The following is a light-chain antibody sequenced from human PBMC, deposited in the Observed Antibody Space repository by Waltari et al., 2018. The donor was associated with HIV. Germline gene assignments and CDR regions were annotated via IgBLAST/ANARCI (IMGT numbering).Light chain of an antibody. CDR1: AGSVTSGQS. CDR3: LLYYSGALV. CDR2: DTR. V-gene: IGLV7-46*01. Sequence: QAVVTQEPSLTVSPGGTVTLTCGSSAGSVTSGQSPYWFQQKPGQAPRTVIFDTRNKQSCIPARFSGSHRGGRAALTLACAQLEDDADYYCLLYYSGALVFGGGTRLTVL. J-gene: IGLJ3*02.